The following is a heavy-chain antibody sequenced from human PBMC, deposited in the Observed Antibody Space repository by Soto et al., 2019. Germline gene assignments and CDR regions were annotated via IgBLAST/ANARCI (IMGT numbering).Heavy chain of an antibody. CDR3: XXXXVTASYYYMDV. CDR2: ISTYNGNT. Sequence: QVQLVQSGAEVKQPGASVKVSCKASGYTFTNYGFTWVRQAPGQGLEWLGWISTYNGNTKYAQKVQGRLTMTTDTSTSTANXXXTXLRSXXTAXYXXXXXXVTASYYYMDVWGKGSTVTVSS. J-gene: IGHJ6*03. D-gene: IGHD2-21*02. V-gene: IGHV1-18*01. CDR1: GYTFTNYG.